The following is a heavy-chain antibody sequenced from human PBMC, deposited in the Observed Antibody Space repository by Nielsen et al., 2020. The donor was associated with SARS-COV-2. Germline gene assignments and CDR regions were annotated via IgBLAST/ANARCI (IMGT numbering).Heavy chain of an antibody. CDR3: ARDSSGWYALTTYYYYGMDV. V-gene: IGHV3-21*01. CDR2: ISISSSSF. Sequence: GESLKISCAASGFTFSSYSMNWVRQAPGKGLEWVSSISISSSSFYYTDSVRGRFTISRDNAKSSLYLQMNSLRAEDTAVYYCARDSSGWYALTTYYYYGMDVWGQGTTVTVSS. CDR1: GFTFSSYS. J-gene: IGHJ6*02. D-gene: IGHD6-19*01.